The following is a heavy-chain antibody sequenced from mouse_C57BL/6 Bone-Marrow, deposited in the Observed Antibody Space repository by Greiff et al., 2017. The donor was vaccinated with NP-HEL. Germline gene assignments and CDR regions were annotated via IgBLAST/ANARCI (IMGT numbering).Heavy chain of an antibody. CDR1: GYTFTDYN. J-gene: IGHJ2*01. V-gene: IGHV1-18*01. D-gene: IGHD2-4*01. CDR2: INPNNGGT. CDR3: ARVMDYDGHPYFDY. Sequence: EVQLHQSGPELVKPGASVKIPCKASGYTFTDYNMDWVKQSHGKSLEWIGDINPNNGGTIYNQKFKGKATLTVDKSSSTAYMELRSLTSEDTAVDDCARVMDYDGHPYFDYWGQGTTLTVAT.